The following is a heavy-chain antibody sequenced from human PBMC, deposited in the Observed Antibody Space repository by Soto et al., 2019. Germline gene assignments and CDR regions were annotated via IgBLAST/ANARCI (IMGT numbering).Heavy chain of an antibody. D-gene: IGHD2-15*01. V-gene: IGHV3-74*01. CDR3: AKDISSYYYMDV. Sequence: GGSLRLSCAASGFTFSSYWMHWVRQAPGKGLVWVSRINSDGSSTSYADSVKGRFTISRDNAKNTLYLQMNSLRAEDTAVYYCAKDISSYYYMDVWGKGTTVTAP. J-gene: IGHJ6*03. CDR2: INSDGSST. CDR1: GFTFSSYW.